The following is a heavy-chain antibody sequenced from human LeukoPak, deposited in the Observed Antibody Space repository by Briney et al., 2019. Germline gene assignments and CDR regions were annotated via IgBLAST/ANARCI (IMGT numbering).Heavy chain of an antibody. CDR3: ARDPNGDYIGAFDM. D-gene: IGHD4-17*01. J-gene: IGHJ3*02. CDR2: IRGGGGSA. Sequence: GGSLRLSCTASGFTFSAYAMMWVRQAPGKGPEWVSAIRGGGGSAFYADSVKGRFTISRDNSKYTLFLQMNSLRAEHTAVYYCARDPNGDYIGAFDMWGPGTMVTVSS. CDR1: GFTFSAYA. V-gene: IGHV3-23*01.